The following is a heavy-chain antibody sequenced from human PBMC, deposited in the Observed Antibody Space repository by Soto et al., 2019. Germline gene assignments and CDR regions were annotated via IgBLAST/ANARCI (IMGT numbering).Heavy chain of an antibody. D-gene: IGHD5-12*01. CDR3: AKDLEGGYDYPDAFDI. V-gene: IGHV3-30*18. CDR1: GFTFSSYG. J-gene: IGHJ3*02. Sequence: QVQLVESGGGVVQPGRSLRLSCAASGFTFSSYGMHWVRQAPGKGLEWVAVISYDGSNKYYADSVKGRFIISRDNSKNTLYLQMNSLRAEDTAVYYCAKDLEGGYDYPDAFDIWGQGTMVTVSS. CDR2: ISYDGSNK.